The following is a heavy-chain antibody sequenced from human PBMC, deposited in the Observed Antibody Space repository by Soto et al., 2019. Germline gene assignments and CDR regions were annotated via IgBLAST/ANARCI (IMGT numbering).Heavy chain of an antibody. D-gene: IGHD6-13*01. J-gene: IGHJ5*02. CDR3: AKAYASTWYWYFDA. CDR2: ISGSGDKT. Sequence: PVGSLRLSCAASGFSFSNFAMSCVRQSPGTGLEWVSSISGSGDKTYYLDSVKGRFTISRDNSKNTLYLHMNSLGAEDTAVYFCAKAYASTWYWYFDAWGQGPLVTVSS. CDR1: GFSFSNFA. V-gene: IGHV3-23*01.